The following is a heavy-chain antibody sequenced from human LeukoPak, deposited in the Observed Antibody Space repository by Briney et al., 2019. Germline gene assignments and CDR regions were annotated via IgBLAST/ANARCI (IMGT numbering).Heavy chain of an antibody. CDR1: GGSISSSSYY. Sequence: SETLSLTCTVSGGSISSSSYYWGWIRQPPGKGLEWIGSIYYSGSTYYNPSLKSRVTISVDTSKNQFSLKLSSVTAADTAVYYCARQARAYCGGDCYSAWFDPWGQGTLATVSS. J-gene: IGHJ5*02. D-gene: IGHD2-21*02. CDR2: IYYSGST. V-gene: IGHV4-39*01. CDR3: ARQARAYCGGDCYSAWFDP.